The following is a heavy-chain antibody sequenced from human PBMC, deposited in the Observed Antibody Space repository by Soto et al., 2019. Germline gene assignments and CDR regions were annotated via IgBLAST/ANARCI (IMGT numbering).Heavy chain of an antibody. Sequence: SETLSLTCSVSDDSINSDKYYWGWIRQPPGKGLEWIGSVYYRGNAYYNPSLQTRVTVSLDKSKSQFSLKLNSVTAADSAVYFCARLEGLATISYYFDFWGPGALVTVSS. CDR2: VYYRGNA. V-gene: IGHV4-39*01. J-gene: IGHJ4*02. CDR3: ARLEGLATISYYFDF. D-gene: IGHD3-9*01. CDR1: DDSINSDKYY.